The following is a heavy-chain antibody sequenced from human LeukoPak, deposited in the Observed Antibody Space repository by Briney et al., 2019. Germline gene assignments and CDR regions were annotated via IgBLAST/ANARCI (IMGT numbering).Heavy chain of an antibody. V-gene: IGHV3-21*01. CDR1: GFTFSSYS. CDR2: ISSSSSYI. CDR3: ARDRGRYSYGYSSANDY. J-gene: IGHJ4*02. D-gene: IGHD5-18*01. Sequence: GGSLRLSCAASGFTFSSYSMNWVRQAPGKGLEWVSSISSSSSYIYYADSVKGRFTISRDNAKNSLYLQMNSLRAEDTAVYYCARDRGRYSYGYSSANDYWGQGTLVTVSS.